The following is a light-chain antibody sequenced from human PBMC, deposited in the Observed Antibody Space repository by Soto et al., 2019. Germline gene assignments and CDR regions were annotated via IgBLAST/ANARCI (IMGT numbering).Light chain of an antibody. Sequence: DVVVTQSTLSLPVTLGQAASISFRSSQVLLHIDVNTYLSWFHHRPGHAPRRLIHKVSNRDSGVPDRFSGSGSGTDFTLKISRVEAEDVGVYYCMQGTHWPPITFGQGTKVDIK. V-gene: IGKV2-30*02. CDR3: MQGTHWPPIT. CDR1: QVLLHIDVNTY. J-gene: IGKJ1*01. CDR2: KVS.